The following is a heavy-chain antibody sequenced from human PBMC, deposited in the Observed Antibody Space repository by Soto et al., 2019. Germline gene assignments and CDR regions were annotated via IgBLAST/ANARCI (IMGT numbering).Heavy chain of an antibody. J-gene: IGHJ6*03. Sequence: QVQLQESGPGLVKPSQTLSLTCTVSGGSISSGGYYWSWIRQHPGKGLEWIGYIYYSGSPYYNPSLKSRVTISVDTSKNQFSLKLSSVTAADTAVYYCARERATTVTTVSNYYYMDVWGKGTTVTVSS. D-gene: IGHD4-17*01. CDR1: GGSISSGGYY. V-gene: IGHV4-31*03. CDR3: ARERATTVTTVSNYYYMDV. CDR2: IYYSGSP.